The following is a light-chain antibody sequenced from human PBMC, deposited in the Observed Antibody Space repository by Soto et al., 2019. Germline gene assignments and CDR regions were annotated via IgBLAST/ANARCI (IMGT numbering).Light chain of an antibody. CDR2: EVT. V-gene: IGLV2-14*01. J-gene: IGLJ3*02. CDR1: STDVGGLNY. Sequence: QSVLTQPASVSGSPGQSITISCTGSSTDVGGLNYVSWYQQHPGKAPKLVIFEVTDRPSGISDRFSGSKSGNTASLTISGLQAEDEADYYCSSYPFFSTVLFGGGTKVTVL. CDR3: SSYPFFSTVL.